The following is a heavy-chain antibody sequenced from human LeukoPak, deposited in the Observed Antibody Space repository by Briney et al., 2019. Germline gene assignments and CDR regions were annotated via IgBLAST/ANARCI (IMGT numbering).Heavy chain of an antibody. V-gene: IGHV4-34*01. J-gene: IGHJ3*02. CDR3: ASSYYDFWSGLTQFGAFAI. CDR2: INHSGST. CDR1: GGSFSGYY. D-gene: IGHD3-3*01. Sequence: SETLSLTCAVYGGSFSGYYWSWIRQPPGKGLEWIGEINHSGSTNYNPSLKSRVTISLDTTKNHISLKLTSATAADTAGYYCASSYYDFWSGLTQFGAFAIWGEARMVTVYS.